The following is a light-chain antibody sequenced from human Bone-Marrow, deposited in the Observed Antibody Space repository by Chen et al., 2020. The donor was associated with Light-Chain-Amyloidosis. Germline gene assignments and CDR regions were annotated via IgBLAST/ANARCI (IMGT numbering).Light chain of an antibody. V-gene: IGLV2-8*01. CDR3: GSYAGTNNWI. Sequence: QTALTQPPSASGSPGHSVTISCTGFSFDYVSWYQQHPGKAPKLLIYEFTKRPSGVPARFSGTRYGTTAYLTVSGLQAEDEADYHCGSYAGTNNWIFGGGTKLTVL. J-gene: IGLJ2*01. CDR2: EFT. CDR1: SFDY.